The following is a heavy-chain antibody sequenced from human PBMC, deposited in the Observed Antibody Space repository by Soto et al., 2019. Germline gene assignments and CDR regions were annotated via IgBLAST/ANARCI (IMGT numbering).Heavy chain of an antibody. J-gene: IGHJ4*02. CDR1: GFTFSDYY. D-gene: IGHD2-21*02. Sequence: GGSLRLSCAASGFTFSDYYMSWIRQAPGKGLEWVSYISSSGSTIYYADSVKGRFTISRDNAKNSLYLQMNRLRAEDTAVYYCARDPPRGRAYCGGDCYSEGYWGQGTLVTVSS. CDR2: ISSSGSTI. V-gene: IGHV3-11*01. CDR3: ARDPPRGRAYCGGDCYSEGY.